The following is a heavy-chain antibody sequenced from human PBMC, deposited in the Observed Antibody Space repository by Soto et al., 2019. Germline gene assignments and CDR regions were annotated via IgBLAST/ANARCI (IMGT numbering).Heavy chain of an antibody. V-gene: IGHV3-7*03. J-gene: IGHJ4*02. CDR3: ARFRRGSSGSNFFDF. CDR1: GFTLSTYW. CDR2: INQDAREK. D-gene: IGHD3-22*01. Sequence: PGGSLRLSCAVSGFTLSTYWMSWVRQAPGKGLEWVANINQDAREKYYVDSVKGRFTVYRDHAKSSLYLQMNSLRVEDTAVYYCARFRRGSSGSNFFDFWGQGALVTV.